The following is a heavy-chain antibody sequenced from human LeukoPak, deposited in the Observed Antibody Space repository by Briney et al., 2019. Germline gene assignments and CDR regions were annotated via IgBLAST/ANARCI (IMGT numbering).Heavy chain of an antibody. CDR1: GGSFSGYY. D-gene: IGHD3-22*01. CDR2: INHSGST. V-gene: IGHV4-34*01. CDR3: ARRTYYYDSSGYSGAFDI. J-gene: IGHJ3*02. Sequence: SETLSLTCAVYGGSFSGYYWSWIRQPPGKGLEWIGEINHSGSTNYNPSLKSRVTISVDTSKNQFSLKLSSMTAADTAVYYCARRTYYYDSSGYSGAFDIWGQGTMVTVSS.